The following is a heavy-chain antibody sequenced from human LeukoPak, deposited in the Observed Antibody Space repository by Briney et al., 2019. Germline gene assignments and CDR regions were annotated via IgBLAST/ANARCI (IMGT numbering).Heavy chain of an antibody. CDR1: GGSFSGYY. D-gene: IGHD4/OR15-4a*01. CDR2: INHSGST. CDR3: ARGAKRYFQH. V-gene: IGHV4-34*01. J-gene: IGHJ1*01. Sequence: PSETLSLTCAVYGGSFSGYYWSWIRQPPGKGLEWIGEINHSGSTNYNPSLKSRVTISVDTSKNQFSLKLSSVTAADTAVYYCARGAKRYFQHWGQGTLVTVSS.